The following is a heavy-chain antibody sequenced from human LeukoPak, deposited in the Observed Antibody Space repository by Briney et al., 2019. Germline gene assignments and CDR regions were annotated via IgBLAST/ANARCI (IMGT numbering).Heavy chain of an antibody. CDR1: GFNVTTNN. D-gene: IGHD3-3*01. J-gene: IGHJ4*02. V-gene: IGHV3-66*04. CDR3: GRRFCSSCPLDF. Sequence: GGPLRLSCVGSGFNVTTNNMYWVRQAPGKGPECVSAFHAGGGPDYADSVRDRFTISRDNSKNTLYLQMNSLRAEDTAVYYCGRRFCSSCPLDFWGQGTLVTVSS. CDR2: FHAGGGP.